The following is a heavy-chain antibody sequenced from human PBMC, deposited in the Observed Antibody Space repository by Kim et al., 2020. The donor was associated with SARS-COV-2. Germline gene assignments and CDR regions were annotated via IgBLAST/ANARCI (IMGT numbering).Heavy chain of an antibody. CDR3: ARHFFGEYEPTPFDP. CDR1: GGFISTRSYY. J-gene: IGHJ5*02. V-gene: IGHV4-39*01. CDR2: VYVGGST. Sequence: SETLSLTCTASGGFISTRSYYWGWIRRPPGKGLVWLGSVYVGGSTLYNPSLAGRVSISVDTSKNRFSLRLTSVTAADTGLYYCARHFFGEYEPTPFDPWGQGTLVIVSS. D-gene: IGHD4-17*01.